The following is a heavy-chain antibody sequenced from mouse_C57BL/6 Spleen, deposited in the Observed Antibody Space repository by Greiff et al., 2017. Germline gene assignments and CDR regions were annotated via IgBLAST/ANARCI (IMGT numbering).Heavy chain of an antibody. Sequence: QVQLQQPGAELVRPGTSVKLSCKASGYTFTSYWMHWVKQRPGQGLEWIGVIDPSDSYTNYNQKFKGKATLTVDTSSSTAYMQLSSLTSEDSAVYYCARETGTTWDHWGQGTTLTVSS. J-gene: IGHJ2*01. V-gene: IGHV1-59*01. CDR1: GYTFTSYW. CDR2: IDPSDSYT. D-gene: IGHD4-1*01. CDR3: ARETGTTWDH.